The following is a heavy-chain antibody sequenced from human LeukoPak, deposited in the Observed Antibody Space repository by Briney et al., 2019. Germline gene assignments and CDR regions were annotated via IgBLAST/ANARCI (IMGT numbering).Heavy chain of an antibody. CDR3: ARGPEYQLLSPLA. CDR1: GFTFSNYW. Sequence: GGSLRLSCAASGFTFSNYWMSWVRQAPGKGLEWVANIKQDGSEKYYVDSVKGRFTISRDNAKNSLYLQMNSLRAEDTAVYYCARGPEYQLLSPLAWGQGTLVTVSS. CDR2: IKQDGSEK. V-gene: IGHV3-7*01. D-gene: IGHD2-2*01. J-gene: IGHJ5*02.